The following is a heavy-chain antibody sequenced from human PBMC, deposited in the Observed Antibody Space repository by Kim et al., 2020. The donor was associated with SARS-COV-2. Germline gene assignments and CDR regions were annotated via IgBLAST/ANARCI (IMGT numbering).Heavy chain of an antibody. CDR1: GFTFRSYA. Sequence: GGSLRLSCAASGFTFRSYAMHWVRQAPGKGLEWVAVISYDGSNKYYADSVKGRFTISRDNSKNTLYLQMNSLRAEDTAVYYCARGFDPFIGWSGYHYYYYGMDVWGQGTTVTVSS. V-gene: IGHV3-30-3*01. CDR3: ARGFDPFIGWSGYHYYYYGMDV. CDR2: ISYDGSNK. J-gene: IGHJ6*02. D-gene: IGHD3-3*01.